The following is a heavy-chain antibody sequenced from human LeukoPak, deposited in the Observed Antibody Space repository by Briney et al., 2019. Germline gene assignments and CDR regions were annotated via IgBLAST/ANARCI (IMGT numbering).Heavy chain of an antibody. CDR3: GRDQDRGSYHDPIFEY. D-gene: IGHD1-26*01. CDR1: GFTFSTYS. Sequence: GGSLRLSCAASGFTFSTYSLNWVRQAPGKGLEWVSSISPSSSSVYYADSMKGRFTISRDDAKNLLYLQVNSLRVEDTAVYYCGRDQDRGSYHDPIFEYWGQGTLVTVSS. V-gene: IGHV3-21*06. J-gene: IGHJ4*02. CDR2: ISPSSSSV.